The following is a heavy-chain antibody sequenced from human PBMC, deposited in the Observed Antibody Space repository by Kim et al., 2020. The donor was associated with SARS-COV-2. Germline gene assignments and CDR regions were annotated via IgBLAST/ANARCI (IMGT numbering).Heavy chain of an antibody. Sequence: SRVTISGDTSKNQFSLKLSSVTAADTAVYYCARDQIAFTYGDYTFGMDVWGQGTTVTVSS. CDR3: ARDQIAFTYGDYTFGMDV. J-gene: IGHJ6*02. D-gene: IGHD4-17*01. V-gene: IGHV4-59*01.